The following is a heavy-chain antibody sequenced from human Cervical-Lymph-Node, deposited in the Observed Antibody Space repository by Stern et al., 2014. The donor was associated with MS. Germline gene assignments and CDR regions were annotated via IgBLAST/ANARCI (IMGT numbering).Heavy chain of an antibody. Sequence: VQLVESGACVVQPGRSLRLSWAASGFTFSGYGMHWVRQAPGQGLEWVAVMWYDGINKYYADSAKGRFTISRDTSGNTLYLQMNSLRAEDTAVYYCARDQVVMTDIHAFDIWGQGTTVSVSS. CDR3: ARDQVVMTDIHAFDI. V-gene: IGHV3-33*01. CDR1: GFTFSGYG. J-gene: IGHJ3*02. D-gene: IGHD2-21*02. CDR2: MWYDGINK.